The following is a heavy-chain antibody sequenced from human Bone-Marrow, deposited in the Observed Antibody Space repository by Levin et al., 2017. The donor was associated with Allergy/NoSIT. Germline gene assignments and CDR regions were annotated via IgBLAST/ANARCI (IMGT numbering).Heavy chain of an antibody. J-gene: IGHJ5*01. CDR2: INHSGST. Sequence: SETLSLTCTFYGGSFSGYYWSWIRQPPGKGLEWIGEINHSGSTNYNPSLKSRVTMSVDTSKNQFPLEVNSVTAADTAVHYCAREEASSVLRFDSWGQGTLVTVSS. V-gene: IGHV4-34*01. CDR1: GGSFSGYY. CDR3: AREEASSVLRFDS.